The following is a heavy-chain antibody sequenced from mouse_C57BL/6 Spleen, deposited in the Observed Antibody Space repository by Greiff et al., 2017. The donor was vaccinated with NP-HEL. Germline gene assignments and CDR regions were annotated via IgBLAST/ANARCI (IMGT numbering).Heavy chain of an antibody. CDR3: AVYYYGSSYDFDY. V-gene: IGHV1-82*01. CDR2: IYPGDGDT. D-gene: IGHD1-1*01. CDR1: GYAFSSSW. Sequence: QVQLKQSGPELVKPGASVKISCKASGYAFSSSWMNWVKQRPGKGLEWIGRIYPGDGDTNYNGKFKGKATLTADKSSSTAYMQLSSLTSEDSAVYFCAVYYYGSSYDFDYWGQGTTLTVSS. J-gene: IGHJ2*01.